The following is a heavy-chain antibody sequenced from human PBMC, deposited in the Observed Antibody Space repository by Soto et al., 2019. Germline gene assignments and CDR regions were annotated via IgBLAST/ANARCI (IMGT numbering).Heavy chain of an antibody. D-gene: IGHD1-26*01. CDR2: ISYDGSRK. CDR3: XRGDREDIEEVVGVRPGEYSMDV. V-gene: IGHV3-30-3*01. J-gene: IGHJ6*02. CDR1: EFTFRIFA. Sequence: QVHLVESGGGVVQPGSSLRLSCAASEFTFRIFAMHWLRQSPGKGLEWVAVISYDGSRKADSVKGRFTVSRDNSWNTLYLQMNSLRAEXTXIXYXXRGDREDIEEVVGVRPGEYSMDVWGQGTTVTVS.